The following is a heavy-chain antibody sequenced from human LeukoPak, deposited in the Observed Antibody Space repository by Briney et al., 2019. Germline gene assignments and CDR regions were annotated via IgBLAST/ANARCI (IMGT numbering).Heavy chain of an antibody. D-gene: IGHD6-13*01. J-gene: IGHJ6*02. Sequence: GGSLRLSCAVSGITFSSYAMNWVRQAPGKGLEWVSGISASGDRTSYADSVKGQFAISRDNSKNTLYLQLNSLRAVDTAVYYCVLRTTGASSRYFYYPMDVWGQGITVTVSS. CDR3: VLRTTGASSRYFYYPMDV. CDR1: GITFSSYA. V-gene: IGHV3-23*01. CDR2: ISASGDRT.